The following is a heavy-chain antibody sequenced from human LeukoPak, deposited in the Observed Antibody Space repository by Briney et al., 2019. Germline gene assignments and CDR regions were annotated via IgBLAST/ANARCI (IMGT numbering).Heavy chain of an antibody. CDR3: ARSRAFNSGAFDP. CDR1: GGSISSGGYY. D-gene: IGHD1-26*01. CDR2: IYNGVNT. Sequence: SETLSLTCTVSGGSISSGGYYWSWIRQPPGKGVEWIAHIYNGVNTNYNPSLKSRVTISVDTSKNQFSLRLNSVTAADTAVYYCARSRAFNSGAFDPWGQGSLVTVSS. J-gene: IGHJ5*02. V-gene: IGHV4-61*08.